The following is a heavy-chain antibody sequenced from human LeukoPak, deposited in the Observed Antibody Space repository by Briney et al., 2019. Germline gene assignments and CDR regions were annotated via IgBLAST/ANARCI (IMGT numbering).Heavy chain of an antibody. CDR2: FDPEDGET. CDR1: GYTLTELS. D-gene: IGHD1-26*01. CDR3: ATDPSHSGSYFN. J-gene: IGHJ4*02. Sequence: ASVKVSCKVSGYTLTELSMHWVRQAPGKGLEWMGGFDPEDGETIYAQKFQGRVTMTEDTSTDTAYMELSSLRSEDTAVYYCATDPSHSGSYFNWGQGTLVTVSS. V-gene: IGHV1-24*01.